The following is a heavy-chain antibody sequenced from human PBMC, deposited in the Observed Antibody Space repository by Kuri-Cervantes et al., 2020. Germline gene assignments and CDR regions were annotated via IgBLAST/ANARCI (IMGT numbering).Heavy chain of an antibody. V-gene: IGHV2-5*02. CDR2: IYWDDDK. D-gene: IGHD6-19*01. CDR1: GFSLSTSGAG. J-gene: IGHJ3*02. CDR3: AHTLYSSGWYGEGAFDI. Sequence: SGPTLVKPTQTLTLTCTFSGFSLSTSGAGVGWIRQPPGKALEWLALIYWDDDKRYSPSLKSRLTITKDTSKNQVVLTMTNMDPVDTATYYCAHTLYSSGWYGEGAFDIWGQGTMVTVSS.